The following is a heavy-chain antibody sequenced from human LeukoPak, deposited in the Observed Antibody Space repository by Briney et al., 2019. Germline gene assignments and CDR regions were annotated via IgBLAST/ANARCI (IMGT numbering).Heavy chain of an antibody. D-gene: IGHD3-10*01. CDR2: VDPEDGET. Sequence: ASVKVSCKVSGYTFTDYYMHWVQQAPGKGLEWMGLVDPEDGETIYAEKFQGSVTITADTSTDTAYMELSSLRSEDTAVYYCATASPLLLWFGELSAFDIWGQGTMVTVSS. J-gene: IGHJ3*02. CDR3: ATASPLLLWFGELSAFDI. V-gene: IGHV1-69-2*01. CDR1: GYTFTDYY.